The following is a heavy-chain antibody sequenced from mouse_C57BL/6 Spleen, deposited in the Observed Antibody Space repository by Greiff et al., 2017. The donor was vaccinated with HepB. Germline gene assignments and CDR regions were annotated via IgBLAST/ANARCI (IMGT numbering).Heavy chain of an antibody. CDR1: GYTFTSYW. D-gene: IGHD1-1*01. CDR3: ARFGSSPLYWYFDV. Sequence: QVQLQQPGAELVRPGTSVKLSCKASGYTFTSYWMHWVKQRPGQGLEWIGVIDPSDSYTNYNQKFKGKATLTVDTSSSTAYMQLSSLTSEDSAVYYCARFGSSPLYWYFDVWGTGTTVTVSS. J-gene: IGHJ1*03. V-gene: IGHV1-59*01. CDR2: IDPSDSYT.